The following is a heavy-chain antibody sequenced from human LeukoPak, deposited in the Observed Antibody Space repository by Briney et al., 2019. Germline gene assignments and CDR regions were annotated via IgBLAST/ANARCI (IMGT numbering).Heavy chain of an antibody. CDR2: IYYSGST. CDR3: ARVWSGGRYYYFWSGYYSHYYYGMDV. V-gene: IGHV4-59*01. D-gene: IGHD3-3*01. J-gene: IGHJ6*02. Sequence: SETLSLTCTVSGGSISSYYWSWIRQPPGKGLEWIGYIYYSGSTNYNPSLKSRVTISVDTSKNQFSLKLSSVTAADTAVYYCARVWSGGRYYYFWSGYYSHYYYGMDVWGQGTTVTVSS. CDR1: GGSISSYY.